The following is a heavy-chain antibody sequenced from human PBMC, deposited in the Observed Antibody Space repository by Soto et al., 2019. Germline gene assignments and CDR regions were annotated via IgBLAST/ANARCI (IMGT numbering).Heavy chain of an antibody. V-gene: IGHV1-18*01. Sequence: ASVKVSCKASGYTFTSYGISWVRQAPGQGLEWMGWISAYNGNTNYAQKLQGRVTMTTDTSTSTAYMELRSLRSDDTAVYYCAKPELISSGWSTDYWGQGTLVTVSS. CDR2: ISAYNGNT. D-gene: IGHD6-19*01. J-gene: IGHJ4*02. CDR1: GYTFTSYG. CDR3: AKPELISSGWSTDY.